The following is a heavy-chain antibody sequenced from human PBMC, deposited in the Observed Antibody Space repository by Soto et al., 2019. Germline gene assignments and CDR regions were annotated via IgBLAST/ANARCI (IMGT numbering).Heavy chain of an antibody. CDR1: GGSISSGGYY. CDR2: IYYSGGT. D-gene: IGHD4-17*01. J-gene: IGHJ3*02. CDR3: ARSYGDRDAFDI. Sequence: SETLSLTCTVSGGSISSGGYYWSWIRQHPGKGLEWIGYIYYSGGTYYNPSLKSRVTISVDTSKNQFSLKLSSVTAADTAVYYCARSYGDRDAFDIWGQGTMVTVSS. V-gene: IGHV4-31*03.